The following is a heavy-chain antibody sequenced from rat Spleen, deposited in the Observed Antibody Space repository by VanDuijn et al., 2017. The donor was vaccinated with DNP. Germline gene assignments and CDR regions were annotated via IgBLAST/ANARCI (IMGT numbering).Heavy chain of an antibody. V-gene: IGHV5S10*01. Sequence: EVQLVESGGGLVQPGNSLKLSCAASGFTFGDYAMAWVRQSPKKGLEWVATIINDGKRTYYSDSVKGRFTVSRDNTESILYLQTDSLRSEDTATYYCARPNYGGYEGWFAYWGQGVMVTVSS. CDR1: GFTFGDYA. CDR3: ARPNYGGYEGWFAY. CDR2: IINDGKRT. J-gene: IGHJ2*01. D-gene: IGHD1-11*01.